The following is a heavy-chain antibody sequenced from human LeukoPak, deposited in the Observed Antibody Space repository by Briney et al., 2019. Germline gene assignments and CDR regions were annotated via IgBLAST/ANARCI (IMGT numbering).Heavy chain of an antibody. CDR1: GYTFTGYY. V-gene: IGHV1-2*02. J-gene: IGHJ5*02. D-gene: IGHD3-22*01. CDR2: INPVIGGT. Sequence: GASVKVSCKASGYTFTGYYMHWVRQAPGQGLEWMGWINPVIGGTKYAQKFQGRVTMTRDTSISTAYMELSRLRSDDTAVYYCARARYYYDSSAHNWFDPWGQGTLVTVSS. CDR3: ARARYYYDSSAHNWFDP.